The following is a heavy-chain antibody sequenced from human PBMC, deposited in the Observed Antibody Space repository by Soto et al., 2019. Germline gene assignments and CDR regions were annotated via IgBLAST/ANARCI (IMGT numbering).Heavy chain of an antibody. V-gene: IGHV3-23*01. Sequence: GGSLRLSCAASGFPFSSYAMSWVRQAPGKGLEWVSAISGSGGSTYYADSVKGRFTISRDNSKNTLYLQMNSLRAEDTAVYYCARGTAVVNFVSPLFDYWGQGTLVTVSS. CDR3: ARGTAVVNFVSPLFDY. CDR2: ISGSGGST. D-gene: IGHD2-15*01. J-gene: IGHJ4*02. CDR1: GFPFSSYA.